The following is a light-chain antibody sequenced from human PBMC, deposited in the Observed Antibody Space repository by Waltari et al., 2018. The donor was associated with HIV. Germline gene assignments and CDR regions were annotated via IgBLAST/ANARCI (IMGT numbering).Light chain of an antibody. CDR3: QQSYSSPPT. CDR1: QNIRSN. J-gene: IGKJ1*01. CDR2: AAS. Sequence: DPVTITCRASQNIRSNLNWYQQKPGKAPRLLIYAASSLQNMVPSRFSGSGSGTDFTLTISSLQPEDFATYHCQQSYSSPPTFGQGTNVEIK. V-gene: IGKV1-39*01.